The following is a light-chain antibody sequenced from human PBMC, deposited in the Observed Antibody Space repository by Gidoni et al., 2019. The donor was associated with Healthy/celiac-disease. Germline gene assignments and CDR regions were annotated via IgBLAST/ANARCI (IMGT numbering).Light chain of an antibody. V-gene: IGLV3-25*03. CDR3: QSADSSGTVV. CDR2: KDS. Sequence: SYELTQPPPVSVSPGQTARITCSGDALPKQYAYWYQQKPGQAPVLVRYKDSERPSGIPERFSSSSSGTTVTLTISGVQAEDEADYYCQSADSSGTVVFGGGTKLTVL. J-gene: IGLJ2*01. CDR1: ALPKQY.